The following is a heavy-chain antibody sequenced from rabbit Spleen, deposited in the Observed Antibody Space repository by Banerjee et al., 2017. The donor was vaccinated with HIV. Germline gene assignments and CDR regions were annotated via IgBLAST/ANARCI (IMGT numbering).Heavy chain of an antibody. D-gene: IGHD1-1*01. CDR1: GVSFSISSY. CDR3: ARDTSSSFSSYGMDL. CDR2: IDSGSSGFT. Sequence: QSLEESGGDLVKPGASLTLTCTASGVSFSISSYMCWVRQAPGKGLEWIACIDSGSSGFTYSATWAKGRFTCSKTSSTTVTLQMTRLTAADTATYFCARDTSSSFSSYGMDLWGPGTLVTVS. V-gene: IGHV1S40*01. J-gene: IGHJ6*01.